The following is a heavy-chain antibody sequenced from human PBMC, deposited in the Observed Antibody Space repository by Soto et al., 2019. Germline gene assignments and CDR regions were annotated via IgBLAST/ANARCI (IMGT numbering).Heavy chain of an antibody. Sequence: QVQLVQSGAEEKKPGASVKVSCKASGYTFTGYAMHWVRQAPGQRLEWMGWINAGNGNTKYSQKFQGRVTITRDTSASTPYTELSSLRSEDTAVYYCARAVAVPADFDYWGQGTLVTVSS. CDR2: INAGNGNT. CDR3: ARAVAVPADFDY. CDR1: GYTFTGYA. V-gene: IGHV1-3*05. D-gene: IGHD6-19*01. J-gene: IGHJ4*02.